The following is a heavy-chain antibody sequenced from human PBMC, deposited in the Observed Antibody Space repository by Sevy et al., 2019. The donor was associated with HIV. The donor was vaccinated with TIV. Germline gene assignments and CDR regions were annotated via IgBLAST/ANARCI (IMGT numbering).Heavy chain of an antibody. J-gene: IGHJ4*02. D-gene: IGHD3-16*01. CDR1: SGSMSTYY. Sequence: SETLSLSCIVSSGSMSTYYWSWIRQPPGKGLEWTGYIYYSGSTNYNPSLKSRVTISVDTSKNQFFLKLTSVTAADTAVYYCARGGWGHAFDYWGQGTLVTVSS. V-gene: IGHV4-59*01. CDR3: ARGGWGHAFDY. CDR2: IYYSGST.